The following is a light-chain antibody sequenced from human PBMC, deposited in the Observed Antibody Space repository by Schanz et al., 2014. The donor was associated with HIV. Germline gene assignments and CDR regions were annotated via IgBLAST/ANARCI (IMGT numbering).Light chain of an antibody. CDR3: CSYAGSTTFYV. CDR1: SSNIGTNV. V-gene: IGLV1-44*01. J-gene: IGLJ1*01. CDR2: NND. Sequence: QSVLTQPPSASGAPGQTVTISCSGGSSNIGTNVVNWYQQLPGTAPKLLIYNNDQRPSGVPDRFSGSKSGTSASLAITGLQAEDEADYYCCSYAGSTTFYVFATGTKLTVL.